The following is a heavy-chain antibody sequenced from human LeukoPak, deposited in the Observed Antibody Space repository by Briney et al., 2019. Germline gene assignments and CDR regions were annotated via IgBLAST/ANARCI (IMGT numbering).Heavy chain of an antibody. CDR3: ARHQLYYFDY. Sequence: PSETLSLTCTVSGGSISSGSYYWGWIRQPPGKGLEWIGSMYYTGSTYYNPSLKSRLTMSVDTSKNQFSLKLSSVTAADTAVYFCARHQLYYFDYWGQGTLVTVSS. J-gene: IGHJ4*02. CDR2: MYYTGST. V-gene: IGHV4-39*01. CDR1: GGSISSGSYY. D-gene: IGHD6-6*01.